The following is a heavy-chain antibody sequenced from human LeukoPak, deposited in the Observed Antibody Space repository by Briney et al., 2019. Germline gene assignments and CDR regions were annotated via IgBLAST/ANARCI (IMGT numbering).Heavy chain of an antibody. Sequence: SETLSLTCTVSGDSISPYYWSWIRQPPGKGLEWIGYIFHTGSTTYSPSLKSRLTLSLDTPNNQFSLKLTSVTAADTAVYYCTFYLCSVSYAFVIWGQRTILTLSS. CDR2: IFHTGST. J-gene: IGHJ3*02. D-gene: IGHD3-10*01. V-gene: IGHV4-59*01. CDR3: TFYLCSVSYAFVI. CDR1: GDSISPYY.